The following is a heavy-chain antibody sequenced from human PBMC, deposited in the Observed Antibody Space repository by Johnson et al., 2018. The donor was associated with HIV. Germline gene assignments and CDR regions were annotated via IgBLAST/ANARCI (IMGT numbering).Heavy chain of an antibody. CDR2: IRYDGSNK. D-gene: IGHD6-13*01. J-gene: IGHJ3*02. CDR1: GFTFSSYG. Sequence: QVQLVESGGGVVQPGGSLRLSCAASGFTFSSYGMHWVRQAPGKGLEWVAFIRYDGSNKYYADSVKGRFTISRDNSKNTLYLQMNSLRAEDTAVYYCAKGLGRAAAGTRNAFDIWGQGTMVTVSS. V-gene: IGHV3-30*02. CDR3: AKGLGRAAAGTRNAFDI.